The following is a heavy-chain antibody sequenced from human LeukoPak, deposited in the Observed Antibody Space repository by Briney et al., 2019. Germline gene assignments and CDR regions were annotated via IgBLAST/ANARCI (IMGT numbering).Heavy chain of an antibody. Sequence: PGGSLRLSCAASGFTVSSNYMSWVRQAPGKGLEWVSAISGSGGSTYYADSVKGRFTISRDNSKNTLYLQMNSLRAEDTAVYYCAKDEYYDSSGYYGDYWGQGTLVTVSS. CDR1: GFTVSSNY. D-gene: IGHD3-22*01. CDR3: AKDEYYDSSGYYGDY. CDR2: ISGSGGST. J-gene: IGHJ4*02. V-gene: IGHV3-23*01.